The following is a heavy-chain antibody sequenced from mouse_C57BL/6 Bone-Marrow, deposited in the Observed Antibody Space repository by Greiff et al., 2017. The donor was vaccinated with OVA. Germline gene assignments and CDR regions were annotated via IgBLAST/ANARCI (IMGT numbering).Heavy chain of an antibody. CDR2: IWGVGST. V-gene: IGHV2-6*01. D-gene: IGHD1-1*02. CDR1: GFSLTSYG. J-gene: IGHJ3*01. CDR3: ASSYGPFAY. Sequence: VKLMESGPGLVAPSPSLSITCTVSGFSLTSYGVDWVRQSPGKGLEWLGVIWGVGSTNYNSAQDSRLSIKKDNSNIQVIINLSSLQTDDTAMYCCASSYGPFAYWGQGTLVTVSA.